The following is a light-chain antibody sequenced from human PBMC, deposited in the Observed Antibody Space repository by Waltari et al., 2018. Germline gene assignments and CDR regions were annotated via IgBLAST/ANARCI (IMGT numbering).Light chain of an antibody. Sequence: ERVMTQSPATLSVSPGEPATLACRASQSASTNLAWYQQKAGQAPRLLIYDASIRATGVPARFSGSGAGTEFTLTITGLQSEDFAVYYCKQYNNWLYTFGQGTKVEIK. J-gene: IGKJ2*01. V-gene: IGKV3-15*01. CDR3: KQYNNWLYT. CDR2: DAS. CDR1: QSASTN.